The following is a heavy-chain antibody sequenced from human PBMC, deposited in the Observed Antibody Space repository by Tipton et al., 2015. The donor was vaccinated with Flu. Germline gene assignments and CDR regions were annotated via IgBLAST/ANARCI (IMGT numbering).Heavy chain of an antibody. CDR2: IFHSGLA. V-gene: IGHV4-38-2*02. D-gene: IGHD4-17*01. J-gene: IGHJ6*02. CDR3: VRAGFGDYSFFGMDA. CDR1: GYSVTNIYY. Sequence: TLSLTCTVSGYSVTNIYYWGWVRQSPVKGLEWLVTIFHSGLAHYNPSLRGRLTISLEPSKNQLSLRMTSVTAADTARYYCVRAGFGDYSFFGMDAWGQGTTVTVS.